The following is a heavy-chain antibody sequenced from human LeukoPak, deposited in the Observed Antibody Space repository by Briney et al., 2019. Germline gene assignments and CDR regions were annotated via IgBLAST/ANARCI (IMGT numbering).Heavy chain of an antibody. D-gene: IGHD3-22*01. V-gene: IGHV3-23*01. CDR3: AKDKRIVVVRYCFDY. Sequence: AGGSLRLSCAASGFTFSSYAMSWVRQAPGKGLEWVSAISGSGGSTYYADSVKGRFTISRDNSKNTLYLQMNSLRAEDTAVYYCAKDKRIVVVRYCFDYWGQGTLVTVSS. CDR2: ISGSGGST. CDR1: GFTFSSYA. J-gene: IGHJ4*02.